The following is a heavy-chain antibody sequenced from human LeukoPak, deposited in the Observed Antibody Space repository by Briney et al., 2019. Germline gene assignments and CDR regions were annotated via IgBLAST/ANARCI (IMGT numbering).Heavy chain of an antibody. J-gene: IGHJ6*03. Sequence: PSETLSLTCAVYGGSFSGYYWSWIRQPPGKGLEWIGEINHSGSTNYNPSLKSRVTISVDTSKNQFSLKLSSVTAADTAVYYCARGFRAVARFSGYMDVWGKGTTVTVSS. CDR1: GGSFSGYY. CDR2: INHSGST. D-gene: IGHD6-19*01. V-gene: IGHV4-34*01. CDR3: ARGFRAVARFSGYMDV.